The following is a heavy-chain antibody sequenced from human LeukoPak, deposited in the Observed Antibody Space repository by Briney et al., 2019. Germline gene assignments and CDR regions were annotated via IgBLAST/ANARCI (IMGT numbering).Heavy chain of an antibody. J-gene: IGHJ4*02. CDR1: GYTFTDYY. CDR3: ATIWQLRSPFDY. D-gene: IGHD2/OR15-2a*01. Sequence: GASVKVSCKASGYTFTDYYMHWVQQAPGKGLEWMGRVDPEDGETIYAEKFQGRVTITADTFIDTAYMELSSLRSEDTAVYYCATIWQLRSPFDYWGQGTLVTVSS. V-gene: IGHV1-69-2*01. CDR2: VDPEDGET.